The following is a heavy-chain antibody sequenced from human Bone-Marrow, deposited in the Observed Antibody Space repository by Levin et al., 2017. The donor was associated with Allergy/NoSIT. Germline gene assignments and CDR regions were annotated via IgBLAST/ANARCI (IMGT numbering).Heavy chain of an antibody. CDR1: GASITSGTFS. J-gene: IGHJ6*04. D-gene: IGHD3-10*01. CDR3: AREALTMVPLMDV. CDR2: IYTTGRT. V-gene: IGHV4-61*02. Sequence: SQTLSLTCTVSGASITSGTFSWTWIRQPAGKGLEWIGRIYTTGRTNYNPSLNSRLTFSIDMSNNQFSLKLSSVTAADTAVYYCAREALTMVPLMDVWGRGTTVIVSS.